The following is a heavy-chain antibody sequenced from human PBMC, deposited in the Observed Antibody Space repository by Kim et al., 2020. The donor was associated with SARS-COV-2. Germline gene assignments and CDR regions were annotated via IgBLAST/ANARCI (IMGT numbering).Heavy chain of an antibody. CDR2: INHSGST. J-gene: IGHJ4*02. CDR3: ARGPRGRYYDSSGYYGL. Sequence: SETLSLTCAVYGGSFSGYYWSWIRQPPGKGLEWIGEINHSGSTNYNPSLKSRVTISVDTSKNQFSLKLSSVTAADTAVYYCARGPRGRYYDSSGYYGLWGQGTLVTVSS. D-gene: IGHD3-22*01. V-gene: IGHV4-34*01. CDR1: GGSFSGYY.